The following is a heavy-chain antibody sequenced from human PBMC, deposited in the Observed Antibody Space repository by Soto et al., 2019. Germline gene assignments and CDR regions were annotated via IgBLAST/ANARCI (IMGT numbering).Heavy chain of an antibody. CDR2: IYYSGST. J-gene: IGHJ4*02. CDR3: ARWPQLKPRFDY. D-gene: IGHD1-1*01. Sequence: SETLSLTCTVSGGSISSGDYYWSWIRQHPGKGLEWIGYIYYSGSTYYNPSLKSRVTISVDTSKNQFSLKLSSVTAADTAVYYCARWPQLKPRFDYWGQGTLVSVSS. V-gene: IGHV4-31*03. CDR1: GGSISSGDYY.